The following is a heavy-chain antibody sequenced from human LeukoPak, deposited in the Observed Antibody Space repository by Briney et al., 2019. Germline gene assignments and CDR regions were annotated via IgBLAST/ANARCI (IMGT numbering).Heavy chain of an antibody. V-gene: IGHV3-7*01. J-gene: IGHJ4*02. CDR3: ARVNDFWSGYWKYYFDY. D-gene: IGHD3-3*01. CDR1: GFTFSSYW. Sequence: GGSLRLSCAASGFTFSSYWMSWVRQAPGKGLEWVANIKQDGSEKYYVDSVKGRFTISRDNAKNSLYLQMSSLRAEDTAVYYCARVNDFWSGYWKYYFDYWGQGTLVTVSS. CDR2: IKQDGSEK.